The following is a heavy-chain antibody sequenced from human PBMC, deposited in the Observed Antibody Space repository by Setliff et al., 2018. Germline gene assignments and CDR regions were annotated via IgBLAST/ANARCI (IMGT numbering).Heavy chain of an antibody. CDR2: IYHSGST. D-gene: IGHD4-17*01. Sequence: SETLSLTCAVYGGSFSGYYWSWIRQPPGKGLEWIGSIYHSGSTYYNPSLKSRVTISVDTSKNQFSLKLSSVTAADTAVYYCAADYGDRDSFDYWGQGTLVTVSS. V-gene: IGHV4-34*01. CDR1: GGSFSGYY. J-gene: IGHJ4*02. CDR3: AADYGDRDSFDY.